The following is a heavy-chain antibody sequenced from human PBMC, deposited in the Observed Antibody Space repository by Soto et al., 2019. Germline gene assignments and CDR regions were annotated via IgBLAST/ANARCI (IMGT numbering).Heavy chain of an antibody. J-gene: IGHJ5*02. D-gene: IGHD5-12*01. Sequence: GASVKVSCKVSGYTLTELSMHWVRQAPGKGLEWMGGFDPEDGETIYAQKFQGRVTMTEDTSTDTAYMELSSLRSEDTAVYYCATGRYSGYDSSANSNWFDPWGQGTLVTVSS. CDR3: ATGRYSGYDSSANSNWFDP. CDR2: FDPEDGET. V-gene: IGHV1-24*01. CDR1: GYTLTELS.